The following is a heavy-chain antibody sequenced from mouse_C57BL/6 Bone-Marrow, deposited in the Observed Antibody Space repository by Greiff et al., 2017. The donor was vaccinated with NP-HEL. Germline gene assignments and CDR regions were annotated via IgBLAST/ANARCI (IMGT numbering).Heavy chain of an antibody. CDR3: ARHERRDYYGSSPWFAY. J-gene: IGHJ3*01. D-gene: IGHD1-1*01. CDR2: FYPGSGSI. CDR1: GYTFTEYT. V-gene: IGHV1-62-2*01. Sequence: QVQLQQSGAELVKPGASVKLSCKASGYTFTEYTIHWVKQRSGQGLEWIGWFYPGSGSIKYNEKFKDKATLTADKSSSPVYMELSRLTSEDSAVYFCARHERRDYYGSSPWFAYWGQGTLVTVSA.